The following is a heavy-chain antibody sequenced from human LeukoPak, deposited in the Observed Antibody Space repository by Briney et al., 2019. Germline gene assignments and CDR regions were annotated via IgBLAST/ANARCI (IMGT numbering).Heavy chain of an antibody. CDR3: ARHISSGGTYAYFDY. V-gene: IGHV4-59*08. CDR1: GSMYNYY. CDR2: IHYNGIT. J-gene: IGHJ4*02. Sequence: SETLSLTCTVSGSMYNYYWSWIRQSPGKGLEWIGYIHYNGITNYSPSLKSRVTMSLDTSKNQVSLKLNSVSAADTAVYYCARHISSGGTYAYFDYWGQGTLVTVSS. D-gene: IGHD1-26*01.